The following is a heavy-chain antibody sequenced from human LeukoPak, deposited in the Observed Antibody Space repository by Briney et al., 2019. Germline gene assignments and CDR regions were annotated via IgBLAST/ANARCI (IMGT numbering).Heavy chain of an antibody. CDR1: GRSFSGYY. CDR2: INHSGST. CDR3: ARGRRWAAAAILY. D-gene: IGHD6-13*01. J-gene: IGHJ4*02. V-gene: IGHV4-34*01. Sequence: SETLSLTCAVYGRSFSGYYWSWIRQPPGKGLEWIGEINHSGSTNYNPSLKSRVTISVDTSKNQFSLKLSSVTAADTAVYYCARGRRWAAAAILYWGQGTLVTVSS.